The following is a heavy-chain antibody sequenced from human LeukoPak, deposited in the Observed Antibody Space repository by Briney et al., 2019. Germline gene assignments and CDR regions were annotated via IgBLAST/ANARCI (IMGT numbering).Heavy chain of an antibody. CDR3: ARGTVYSSSPLHYYYYMDV. Sequence: SETLSLTCTVSGGSISSYNWRWIRQPAGKGLEWIGRIYTSGSTNYNPSLKSRVTMSVDTSKNQFSLKLSSVTAADTAVYYCARGTVYSSSPLHYYYYMDVWGKGATVTVSS. J-gene: IGHJ6*03. CDR1: GGSISSYN. CDR2: IYTSGST. V-gene: IGHV4-4*07. D-gene: IGHD6-6*01.